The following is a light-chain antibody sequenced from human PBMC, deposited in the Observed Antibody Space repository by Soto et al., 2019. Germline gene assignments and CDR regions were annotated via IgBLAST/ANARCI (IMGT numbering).Light chain of an antibody. Sequence: EIVLTQSPGTLSLSPGERATLSCRASHSVSSSYLAWYQQRPGQAPRLLIYGASSRATGIPDRFSGSGSGTDFTLTSSRLEPEDFAFYYCQQYGSSPLTFGQGTKLEIK. CDR3: QQYGSSPLT. J-gene: IGKJ2*01. CDR2: GAS. V-gene: IGKV3-20*01. CDR1: HSVSSSY.